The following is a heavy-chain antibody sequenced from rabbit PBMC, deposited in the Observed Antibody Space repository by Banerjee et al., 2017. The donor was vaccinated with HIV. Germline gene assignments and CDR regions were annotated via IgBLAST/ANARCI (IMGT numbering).Heavy chain of an antibody. CDR1: GLDFSSSYW. D-gene: IGHD2-1*01. Sequence: QSLEESGGDLVKPGASLTLTCTASGLDFSSSYWICWVRQAPGKGLEWIACIDVSRSGNTHYTSWAKGRFTVSKTSSTTVTLRMTSLTAADTATYFCARGSATMTMVITGFYLNLWGPGTLVTVS. V-gene: IGHV1S40*01. CDR2: IDVSRSGNT. J-gene: IGHJ4*01. CDR3: ARGSATMTMVITGFYLNL.